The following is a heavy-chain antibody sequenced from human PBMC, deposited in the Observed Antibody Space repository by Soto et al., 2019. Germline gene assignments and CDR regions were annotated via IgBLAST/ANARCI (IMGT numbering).Heavy chain of an antibody. Sequence: VGSLRLSCAASGFTFSSYAMHWVRQAPGKGLEWVAVISYDGSNKYYADSVKGRFTISRDNSKNTLYLQMNSLRAEDTAVYYCARDFKAYCGGDCYSEIDYWGQGTLVTVSS. CDR3: ARDFKAYCGGDCYSEIDY. CDR2: ISYDGSNK. CDR1: GFTFSSYA. V-gene: IGHV3-30-3*01. D-gene: IGHD2-21*02. J-gene: IGHJ4*02.